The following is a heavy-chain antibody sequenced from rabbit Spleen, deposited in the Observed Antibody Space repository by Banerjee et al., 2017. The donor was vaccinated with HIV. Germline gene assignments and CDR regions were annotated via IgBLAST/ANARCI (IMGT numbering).Heavy chain of an antibody. V-gene: IGHV1S40*01. D-gene: IGHD1-1*01. J-gene: IGHJ4*01. CDR1: GFSFSSSYY. CDR3: ARDLTGVIGWNFGW. CDR2: IEVGSSGFT. Sequence: QSLEESGGDLVKPGASLTLTCTASGFSFSSSYYMCWVRQAPGKGLEWIACIEVGSSGFTYFATWAKGRFTISKTSSTTVTLQMTTLTAADTATYFCARDLTGVIGWNFGWWGQGTLVTVS.